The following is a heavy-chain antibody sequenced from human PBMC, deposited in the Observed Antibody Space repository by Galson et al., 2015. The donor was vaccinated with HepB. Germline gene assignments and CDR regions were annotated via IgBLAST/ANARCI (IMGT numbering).Heavy chain of an antibody. V-gene: IGHV3-21*01. Sequence: SLRLSCAASGFIFSSYSMNWVRQAPGKGLEWVSSISTTGGYIHYADSMKGRFTISRDNAKNSLFLQTNSLRTEDTALYYCARGTNDNFGGAFDIWGQGTMVTVSS. D-gene: IGHD3-3*01. CDR1: GFIFSSYS. CDR2: ISTTGGYI. CDR3: ARGTNDNFGGAFDI. J-gene: IGHJ3*02.